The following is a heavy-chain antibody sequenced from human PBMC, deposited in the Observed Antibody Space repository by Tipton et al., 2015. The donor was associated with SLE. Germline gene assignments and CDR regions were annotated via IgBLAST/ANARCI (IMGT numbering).Heavy chain of an antibody. J-gene: IGHJ2*01. CDR3: ARSGHIVVVVLGYFDV. D-gene: IGHD2-21*01. CDR1: GYSIRSGYY. Sequence: TLSLTCTVSGYSIRSGYYWGWIRQPPGKGLEWIGSIYHSGSTYYNPSLKSRVPIPVDPSKNHFSLKLSSVTAADTAVYYCARSGHIVVVVLGYFDVWGRGPLVPVSS. V-gene: IGHV4-38-2*02. CDR2: IYHSGST.